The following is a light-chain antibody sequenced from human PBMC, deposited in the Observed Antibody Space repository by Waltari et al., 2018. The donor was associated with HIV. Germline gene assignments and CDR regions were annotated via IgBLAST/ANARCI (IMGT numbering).Light chain of an antibody. Sequence: SYVLTQPPSVSVAPGQTASITCGGNKIGSKSVHWYQQKPGQAPVLVVQDDSDRPSGIPERFSGSNSGNTATLTISRVEAGDEADYYCQVWDGSTDHPYVLFGGGTKLTVL. J-gene: IGLJ2*01. CDR1: KIGSKS. V-gene: IGLV3-21*02. CDR3: QVWDGSTDHPYVL. CDR2: DDS.